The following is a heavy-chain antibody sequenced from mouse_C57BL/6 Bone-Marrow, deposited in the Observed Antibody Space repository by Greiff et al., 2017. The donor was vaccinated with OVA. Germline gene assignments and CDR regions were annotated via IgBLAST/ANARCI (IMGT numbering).Heavy chain of an antibody. V-gene: IGHV1-72*01. CDR3: AKNPLLWPRYFDV. CDR2: IDPNSGGT. D-gene: IGHD2-10*01. J-gene: IGHJ1*03. CDR1: GYTFTSYW. Sequence: VQLQQSGAELVKPGASVKLSCKASGYTFTSYWMHWVKQRPGRGLEWIGRIDPNSGGTKYNEKFKSKATLTVDKPSSTAYMQLSSLTSEDSAVYYCAKNPLLWPRYFDVWGTGTTVTVSS.